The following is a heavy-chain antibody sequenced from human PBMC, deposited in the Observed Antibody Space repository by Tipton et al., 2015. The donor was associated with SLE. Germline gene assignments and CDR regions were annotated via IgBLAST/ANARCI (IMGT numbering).Heavy chain of an antibody. J-gene: IGHJ4*02. Sequence: SLRLSCAASGFTFSSYAMHWVRQAPGKGLEWVAVISYDGSNKYYADSVKGRFTISRDNSKNTLYLQMNSLRAEDTAVYYCARDDSYDSSGYYDYWGQGTLVTVSS. CDR2: ISYDGSNK. D-gene: IGHD3-22*01. V-gene: IGHV3-30*14. CDR1: GFTFSSYA. CDR3: ARDDSYDSSGYYDY.